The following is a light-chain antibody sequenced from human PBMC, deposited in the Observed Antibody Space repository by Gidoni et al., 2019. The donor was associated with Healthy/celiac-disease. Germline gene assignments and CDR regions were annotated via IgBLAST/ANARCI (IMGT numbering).Light chain of an antibody. CDR3: QQYGRSPRT. CDR2: GAS. CDR1: QSVNSDY. Sequence: EIVLTQSPGTLSLSPGEGVTLSCRASQSVNSDYLAWYQKKPGQAPKVLIVGASTRVTGVPDRFSGSGSGTDFTLTISRLEPEDFAVYYCQQYGRSPRTFGQGTRVEIK. J-gene: IGKJ1*01. V-gene: IGKV3-20*01.